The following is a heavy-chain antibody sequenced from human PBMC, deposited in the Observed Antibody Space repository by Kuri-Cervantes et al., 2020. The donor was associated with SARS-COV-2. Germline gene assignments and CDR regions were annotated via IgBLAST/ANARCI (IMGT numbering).Heavy chain of an antibody. Sequence: LSLTCAASGFTFSSYWMSWVRQAPGKGLEWVANIKQDGSEKYYVDSVKGRFTISRDNAKNSLYLQMNSLRDEDTAVYYCARDGGLSVVVIDFDYWGQGTLVTVSS. CDR3: ARDGGLSVVVIDFDY. CDR2: IKQDGSEK. D-gene: IGHD3-22*01. J-gene: IGHJ4*02. V-gene: IGHV3-7*01. CDR1: GFTFSSYW.